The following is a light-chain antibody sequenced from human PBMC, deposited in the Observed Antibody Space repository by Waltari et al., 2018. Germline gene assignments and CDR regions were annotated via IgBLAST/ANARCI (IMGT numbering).Light chain of an antibody. V-gene: IGKV3-20*01. CDR2: GAS. CDR1: QSFSSSY. J-gene: IGKJ1*01. Sequence: CRASQSFSSSYLAWYQQKPGQAPRLLIYGASSRATGIPDRFSGSRSGTDFTLTISRLEPEDFAVYYCQQYGSSPRTFGQGTKVEIK. CDR3: QQYGSSPRT.